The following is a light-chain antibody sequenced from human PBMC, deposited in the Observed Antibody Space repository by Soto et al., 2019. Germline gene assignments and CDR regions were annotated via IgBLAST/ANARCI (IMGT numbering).Light chain of an antibody. Sequence: QSALTQPASVSGSPGQSITISCNGTSSDIGGFNYVSWYQQHPGKAPTLIIYEVSNRPSGISHRFSGSKSGDTASLTISGLQAEDEADYYCAAWDDGLNGWLFGGGTKLTVL. CDR1: SSDIGGFNY. J-gene: IGLJ3*02. V-gene: IGLV2-14*03. CDR3: AAWDDGLNGWL. CDR2: EVS.